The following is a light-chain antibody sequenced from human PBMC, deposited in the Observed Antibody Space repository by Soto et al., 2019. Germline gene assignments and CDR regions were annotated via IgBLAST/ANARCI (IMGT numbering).Light chain of an antibody. CDR1: QSVSSN. Sequence: IVMTQSPSTLSVSPGERATLSCRASQSVSSNLAWYQQKPGQAPRLLIYGASSRATGIPDRFSGSGSGTDFTLTISSLQSEDFAVYYCQQYNNWLTFGGAAKV. CDR3: QQYNNWLT. J-gene: IGKJ4*01. CDR2: GAS. V-gene: IGKV3D-15*01.